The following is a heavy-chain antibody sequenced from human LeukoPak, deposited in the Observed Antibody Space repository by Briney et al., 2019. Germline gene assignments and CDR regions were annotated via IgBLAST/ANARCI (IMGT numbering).Heavy chain of an antibody. V-gene: IGHV3-7*01. CDR2: IKKDRSEK. J-gene: IGHJ3*02. Sequence: GGSLTLSCAASEFSFSNYWMSWVRQAPGKRLEWVANIKKDRSEKYYVDSVKGRFTISRDNAKNSLFLQMNSLRAEDTAVYYCASTYVVVTAVHDAFHIWGQGTMVTVSS. D-gene: IGHD2-21*02. CDR1: EFSFSNYW. CDR3: ASTYVVVTAVHDAFHI.